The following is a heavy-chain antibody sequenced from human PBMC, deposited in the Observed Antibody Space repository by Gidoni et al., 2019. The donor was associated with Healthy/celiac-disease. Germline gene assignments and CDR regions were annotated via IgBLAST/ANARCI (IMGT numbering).Heavy chain of an antibody. CDR3: AKALIVGATYFQH. CDR1: GFPFDDYA. V-gene: IGHV3-9*01. J-gene: IGHJ1*01. D-gene: IGHD1-26*01. CDR2: ISWNSGSI. Sequence: EVQLVESGGGLVQPGRSPRLSCAASGFPFDDYARHWVRQAPGKGLEWVSGISWNSGSIGYADSVKGRFTISRDNAKNSLYLQMNSLRAEDTALYYCAKALIVGATYFQHWGQGTLVTVSS.